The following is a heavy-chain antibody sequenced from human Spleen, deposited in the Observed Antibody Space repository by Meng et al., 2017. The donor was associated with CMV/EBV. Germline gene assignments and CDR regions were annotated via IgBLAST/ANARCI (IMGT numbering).Heavy chain of an antibody. CDR2: ISSSSSDI. CDR1: GFTFSSYS. V-gene: IGHV3-21*01. CDR3: AKDRLSPRYDYTSASSEAIHGVDV. D-gene: IGHD3-3*01. J-gene: IGHJ6*02. Sequence: GGSLRLSCAASGFTFSSYSMNWVRRAPGKGLEWVSSISSSSSDIYYADSVKGRSTISRDNTKNTVYLQLNSLRAEDTAVYYCAKDRLSPRYDYTSASSEAIHGVDVWGQGTTVTVSS.